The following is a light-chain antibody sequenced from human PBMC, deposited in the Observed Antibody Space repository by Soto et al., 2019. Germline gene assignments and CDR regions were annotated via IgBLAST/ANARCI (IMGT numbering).Light chain of an antibody. CDR3: ISYSGRTNVGV. CDR1: SSDVGGYNY. J-gene: IGLJ1*01. V-gene: IGLV2-8*01. CDR2: DVS. Sequence: QSALTQPPSASGSPGQSVTISCTGTSSDVGGYNYVSWYQQQPGKAPKLMIYDVSKRPSGVPNRFSGSKSGNTASLTVSGIQAEDEADYYCISYSGRTNVGVFGTGTKLTVL.